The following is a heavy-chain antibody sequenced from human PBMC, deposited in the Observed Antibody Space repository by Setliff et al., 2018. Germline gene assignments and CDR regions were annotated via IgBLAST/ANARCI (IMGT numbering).Heavy chain of an antibody. D-gene: IGHD2-15*01. CDR2: INHTGGT. Sequence: SETLSLTCAVYGGSFSGSFWSWIRQPPGKGLEWIGEINHTGGTNYTPSLKSRVTISVDTSKNQFSLQLTSVTAADTAIYYCARGGGSVLPNYYYFNYMDVWGKGTTVTVSS. CDR3: ARGGGSVLPNYYYFNYMDV. V-gene: IGHV4-34*01. CDR1: GGSFSGSF. J-gene: IGHJ6*03.